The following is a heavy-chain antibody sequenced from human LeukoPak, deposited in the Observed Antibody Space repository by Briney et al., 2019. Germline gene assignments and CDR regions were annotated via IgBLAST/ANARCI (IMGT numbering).Heavy chain of an antibody. CDR3: AREYEDSRDAFDI. V-gene: IGHV4-59*01. CDR1: GGSFSGYY. J-gene: IGHJ3*02. CDR2: IYYNGST. D-gene: IGHD2-15*01. Sequence: KPSETLSLTCAVYGGSFSGYYWSWIRQPPGKGLEWIGYIYYNGSTNYTPSLKSRVTIAVDASKTQFSLKLSSVTAADTAIYYCAREYEDSRDAFDIWGQGTLVTVSS.